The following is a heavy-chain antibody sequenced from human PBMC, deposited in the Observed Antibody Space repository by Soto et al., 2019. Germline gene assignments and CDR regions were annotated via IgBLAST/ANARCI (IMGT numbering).Heavy chain of an antibody. CDR1: GFTFSSYA. CDR3: AKDLSGGYTTFYYYYMDV. V-gene: IGHV3-23*01. Sequence: GGSLRLSCAASGFTFSSYAMSWVRQAPGKGLEWVSAISGSGGSTYYADSVKGRFTISRDNSKNTLYLQMNSLRAEDTAVYYCAKDLSGGYTTFYYYYMDVWGKGTTVTVSS. D-gene: IGHD7-27*01. J-gene: IGHJ6*03. CDR2: ISGSGGST.